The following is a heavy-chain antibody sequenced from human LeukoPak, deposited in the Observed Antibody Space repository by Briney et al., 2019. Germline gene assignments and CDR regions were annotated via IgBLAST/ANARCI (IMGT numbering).Heavy chain of an antibody. J-gene: IGHJ6*02. CDR1: GFTFSSYW. CDR3: ARLGYCSSTSCFYYYYHGMDV. V-gene: IGHV4-59*01. D-gene: IGHD2-2*01. Sequence: GSLRLSCAASGFTFSSYWMSWIRQPPGKGLEWIGYIYYSGSTNYNPSLKSRVTISVDTSKNQFSLKLSSVTAADTAVYYCARLGYCSSTSCFYYYYHGMDVWGQGTTVTVSS. CDR2: IYYSGST.